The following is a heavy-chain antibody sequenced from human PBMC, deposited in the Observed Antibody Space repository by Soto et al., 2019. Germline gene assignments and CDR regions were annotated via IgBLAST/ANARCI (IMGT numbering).Heavy chain of an antibody. J-gene: IGHJ5*02. CDR2: IWYDGSNK. D-gene: IGHD4-17*01. CDR1: GFTFSSYG. V-gene: IGHV3-33*08. Sequence: TGGSLRLSCAASGFTFSSYGMHWVRQAPGEGLEWLAVIWYDGSNKYYADSVKGRFTISRDNSKNTLYLQMNSLRAEDTAVYYCAREGGDLNWFDPWGQGTLVTVSS. CDR3: AREGGDLNWFDP.